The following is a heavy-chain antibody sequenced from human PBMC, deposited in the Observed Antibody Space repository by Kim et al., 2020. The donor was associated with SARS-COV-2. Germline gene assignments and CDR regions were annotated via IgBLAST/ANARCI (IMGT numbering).Heavy chain of an antibody. Sequence: ASVKVSCKASGDTFTGYYMHWVRQAPGQGLEWMGRINPNSGGTNYAQKFQGRVTMTRDTSISTAYMELSRLRSDDTAVYYCAQGNIAAIDYYYYYGMDVWGQGTTVTVSS. CDR3: AQGNIAAIDYYYYYGMDV. CDR1: GDTFTGYY. CDR2: INPNSGGT. V-gene: IGHV1-2*06. D-gene: IGHD6-13*01. J-gene: IGHJ6*02.